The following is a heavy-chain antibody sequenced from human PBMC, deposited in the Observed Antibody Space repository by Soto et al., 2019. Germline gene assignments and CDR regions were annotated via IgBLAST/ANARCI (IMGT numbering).Heavy chain of an antibody. V-gene: IGHV4-34*01. CDR1: GGSFSGYY. CDR2: INHSGST. CDR3: ARGYDSSSWLYYYYYYGMDV. D-gene: IGHD6-13*01. J-gene: IGHJ6*02. Sequence: QVQLQQWGAGLLKPSETLSLTCAVYGGSFSGYYWSWIRQPPGKGLEWIGEINHSGSTNYNPSLKSRVTISVDTSKNQFSLKLSSVTAADTAVYYCARGYDSSSWLYYYYYYGMDVWGQGTTVTVSS.